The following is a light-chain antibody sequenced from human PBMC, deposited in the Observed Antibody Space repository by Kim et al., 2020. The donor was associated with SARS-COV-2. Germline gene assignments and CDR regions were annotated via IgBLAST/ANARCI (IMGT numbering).Light chain of an antibody. CDR2: RDS. CDR1: NIGSKN. J-gene: IGLJ2*01. Sequence: VALGQTARITCGGNNIGSKNVHWYQQKPGHAPVLVIYRDSNRPSGIPERFSGSNSGNTATLTISRAQAGDEADYYCQVWDSSTVVFGGGTQLTVL. CDR3: QVWDSSTVV. V-gene: IGLV3-9*01.